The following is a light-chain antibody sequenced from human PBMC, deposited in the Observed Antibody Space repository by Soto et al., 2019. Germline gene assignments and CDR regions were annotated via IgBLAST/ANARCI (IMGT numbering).Light chain of an antibody. J-gene: IGLJ3*02. Sequence: QSVLTQPPSVSGAPGQRVTISCTGYNSNIGAGYDVHWYQQLPGTAPKLLIYGNSNRPSGVPDRFSASKSGTSASLAITGLQAEDEADCYCQSYDSSLSGWVFGGGTKVTVL. CDR2: GNS. CDR1: NSNIGAGYD. V-gene: IGLV1-40*01. CDR3: QSYDSSLSGWV.